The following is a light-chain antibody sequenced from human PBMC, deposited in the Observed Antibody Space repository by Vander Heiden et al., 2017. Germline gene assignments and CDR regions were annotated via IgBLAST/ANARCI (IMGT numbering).Light chain of an antibody. V-gene: IGKV2-28*01. CDR2: LGS. CDR3: MQTLQTPWT. CDR1: QSLLHGNGYNY. J-gene: IGKJ1*01. Sequence: GEPASISCRSSQSLLHGNGYNYLHWYLQKPGQSPQLLIYLGSLRTSGVPDRFSGSGSGTDFTLKISRMEAEDVGVYYCMQTLQTPWTFGQGTKVEIK.